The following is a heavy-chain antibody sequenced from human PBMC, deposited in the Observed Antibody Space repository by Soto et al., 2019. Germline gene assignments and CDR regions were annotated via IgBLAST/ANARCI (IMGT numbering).Heavy chain of an antibody. J-gene: IGHJ4*02. CDR1: GFTFSSYG. CDR2: ISHDGSNK. Sequence: QVQLVESGGGVVQPGRSLRLSCAASGFTFSSYGMHWVRQAPGKGLEWVALISHDGSNKYYADSVKGRFTISRDNSQNSLSLQKTGPKTEDTVLYYCARDPSPRAWSYPCYWGQGALVTVAS. CDR3: ARDPSPRAWSYPCY. D-gene: IGHD2-8*01. V-gene: IGHV3-30*03.